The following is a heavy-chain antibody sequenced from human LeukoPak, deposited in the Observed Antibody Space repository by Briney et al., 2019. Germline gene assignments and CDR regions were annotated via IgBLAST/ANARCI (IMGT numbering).Heavy chain of an antibody. D-gene: IGHD6-13*01. CDR2: INSDGSST. V-gene: IGHV3-74*01. J-gene: IGHJ6*02. CDR3: ARQEGSSSWYEGMDV. Sequence: PGGSLRLSCAASGLTFSSYWMHWVRQAPGKGLVWVSRINSDGSSTSYADSVKGRFTISRDNAKNTLYLQMNSLRAEDTAVYYCARQEGSSSWYEGMDVWGQGTTVTVSS. CDR1: GLTFSSYW.